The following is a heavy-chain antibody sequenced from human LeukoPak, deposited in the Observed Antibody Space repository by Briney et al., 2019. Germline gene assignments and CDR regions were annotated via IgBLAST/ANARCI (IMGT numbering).Heavy chain of an antibody. J-gene: IGHJ5*02. V-gene: IGHV3-23*01. CDR3: AKDTYYDFWSGYRFDP. CDR1: GFTFSSYA. CDR2: ISGSGGST. Sequence: GGSLRLSCAASGFTFSSYAMSWVRQAPGKGLEWVSAISGSGGSTYYADSVKGRFTISRDNSKNTLYLQMNGLRAEDTAVYYCAKDTYYDFWSGYRFDPWGQGTLVTVSS. D-gene: IGHD3-3*01.